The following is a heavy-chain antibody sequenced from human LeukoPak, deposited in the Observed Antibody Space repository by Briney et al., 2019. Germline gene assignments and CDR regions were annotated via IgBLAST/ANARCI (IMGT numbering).Heavy chain of an antibody. V-gene: IGHV3-23*01. D-gene: IGHD7-27*01. CDR1: GFTFSSSA. J-gene: IGHJ4*02. Sequence: GGSLRLSCAASGFTFSSSAMSWVRQAPGKGLEWVSAISNNGGYTYYADSVQGRFTISKDNSKNALYLQMNSLRVEDTAVYYCAIDPNWGTHSWGQGVLVTVSS. CDR3: AIDPNWGTHS. CDR2: ISNNGGYT.